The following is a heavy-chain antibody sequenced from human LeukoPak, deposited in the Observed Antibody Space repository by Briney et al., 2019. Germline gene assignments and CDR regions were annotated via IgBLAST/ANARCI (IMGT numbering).Heavy chain of an antibody. CDR2: MNPNSGNT. CDR1: GCTFTSYD. J-gene: IGHJ4*02. CDR3: ARGHYDYVWGSYRPSSDY. D-gene: IGHD3-16*02. V-gene: IGHV1-8*01. Sequence: GASVKVSCKASGCTFTSYDINWVRQATGQGLEWMGWMNPNSGNTGYAQKFQGRVTMTRNTSISTAYMELGSLRSEDTAVYYCARGHYDYVWGSYRPSSDYWGQGTLVTVSS.